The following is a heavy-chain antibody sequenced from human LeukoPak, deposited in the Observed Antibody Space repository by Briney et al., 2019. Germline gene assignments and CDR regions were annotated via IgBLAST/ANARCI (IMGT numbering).Heavy chain of an antibody. CDR2: IYYSGST. CDR1: GCSISSGGYY. Sequence: SETLSLTCTVSGCSISSGGYYWSWIRPHPGKGLEWIGYIYYSGSTYYNPSLKRRVTISVDTSKNQFSLELSSVTAADTAVYYCARAGEDYHPWGQGTLVTVSS. V-gene: IGHV4-31*03. J-gene: IGHJ5*02. CDR3: ARAGEDYHP. D-gene: IGHD3-16*01.